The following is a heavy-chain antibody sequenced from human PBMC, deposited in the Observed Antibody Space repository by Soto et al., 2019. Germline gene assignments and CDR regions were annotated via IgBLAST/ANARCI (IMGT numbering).Heavy chain of an antibody. CDR3: ARDYCSSTSCFPLDV. D-gene: IGHD2-2*01. Sequence: ASVKNSCKASGYTFTSFGISWVRQAPGQGLEWMGWISAYNGDTHYAQNFQGRVTMTTDTSTTTASMELRSLRSDDTAVYYCARDYCSSTSCFPLDVWGQGTTVTVSS. V-gene: IGHV1-18*04. J-gene: IGHJ6*02. CDR1: GYTFTSFG. CDR2: ISAYNGDT.